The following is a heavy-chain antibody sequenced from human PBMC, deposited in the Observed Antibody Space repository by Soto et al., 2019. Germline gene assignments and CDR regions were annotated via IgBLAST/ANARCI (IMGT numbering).Heavy chain of an antibody. CDR2: INPSGDIT. CDR3: ARDHSIASSGAWWLDP. Sequence: EASVEVSCKASGYTFTSNWIHWARRAPGQGLEWMGVINPSGDITKYAPKFQGRVTMTTDTSTSTIYMDLSSLTSEDTAVYYCARDHSIASSGAWWLDPWGQGTLVTVSS. D-gene: IGHD6-13*01. V-gene: IGHV1-46*01. CDR1: GYTFTSNW. J-gene: IGHJ5*02.